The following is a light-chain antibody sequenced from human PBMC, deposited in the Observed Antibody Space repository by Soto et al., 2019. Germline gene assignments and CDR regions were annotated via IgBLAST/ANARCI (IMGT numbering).Light chain of an antibody. CDR3: LQYYNWPRT. CDR1: ENVLSY. V-gene: IGKV3-15*01. CDR2: GAA. J-gene: IGKJ1*01. Sequence: EVVMRQSPATLSVSPGERATLSCRASENVLSYLAWYQQKPGQPPRLLISGAATRATDIPARFSGSWSGTEFTLTISGLQSEDSAVEYCLQYYNWPRTFGQGTKVGIK.